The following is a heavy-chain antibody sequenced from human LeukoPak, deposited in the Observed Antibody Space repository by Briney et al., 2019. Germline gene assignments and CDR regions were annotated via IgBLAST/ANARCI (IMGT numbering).Heavy chain of an antibody. CDR3: AKRGIVIRGLLVMGFHKEAYYFDN. D-gene: IGHD3-10*01. J-gene: IGHJ4*02. V-gene: IGHV3-23*01. Sequence: VGSLRLFWQASEIAVSNYGTSGVLQTPGNGLELVLGMRERGGGTNYADSVKGRFTISRDNSMNTVYLQMNSLRAEDTAVYFCAKRGIVIRGLLVMGFHKEAYYFDNWGQGILVTVSS. CDR1: EIAVSNYG. CDR2: MRERGGGT.